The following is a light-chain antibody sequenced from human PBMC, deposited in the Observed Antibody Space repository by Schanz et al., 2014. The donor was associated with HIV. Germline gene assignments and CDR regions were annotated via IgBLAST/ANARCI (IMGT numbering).Light chain of an antibody. Sequence: EIVLTQSPGTLSLSPGERGTLSCRASQSVKSNFIGWYQQKPGQAPRLLIYDASNRATSIPARFSGSGSGTDFTLTISSLEPEDFAVYYCQQRSNWLFTFGPGTKVDIK. CDR2: DAS. V-gene: IGKV3-11*01. CDR1: QSVKSN. CDR3: QQRSNWLFT. J-gene: IGKJ3*01.